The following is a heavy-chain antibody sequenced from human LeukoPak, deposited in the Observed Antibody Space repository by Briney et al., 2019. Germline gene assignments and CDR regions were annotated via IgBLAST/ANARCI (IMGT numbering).Heavy chain of an antibody. CDR2: INSDGSST. CDR3: ARGRYDIVVVPAAISHHLDY. CDR1: GFTFSSYW. J-gene: IGHJ4*02. D-gene: IGHD2-2*01. V-gene: IGHV3-74*01. Sequence: GGSLRLSCAASGFTFSSYWMHWVRQAPGKGLVWVSRINSDGSSTSYADSVKGRFTISRDNAKNTLYLQMNSLRAEDTAVYYCARGRYDIVVVPAAISHHLDYRGQGTLVTVSS.